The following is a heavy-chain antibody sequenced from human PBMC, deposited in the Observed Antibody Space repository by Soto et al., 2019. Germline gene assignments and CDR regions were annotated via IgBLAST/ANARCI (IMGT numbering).Heavy chain of an antibody. CDR2: ISYDGSNK. CDR3: ARVLDPGMTANVSPRRYYFDY. J-gene: IGHJ4*02. D-gene: IGHD6-13*01. CDR1: GFTFSTYA. V-gene: IGHV3-30-3*01. Sequence: GGSLRLSCAASGFTFSTYAMHWVRQAPGKGLEWVAVISYDGSNKYYTDSVKGRFTISRDNSKNTLFLQMNSLRDEDTAVYYCARVLDPGMTANVSPRRYYFDYWGQGTLVTVSS.